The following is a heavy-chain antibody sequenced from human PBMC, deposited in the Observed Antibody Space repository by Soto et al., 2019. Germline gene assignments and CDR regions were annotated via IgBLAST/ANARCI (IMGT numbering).Heavy chain of an antibody. V-gene: IGHV1-8*01. Sequence: QVQLVQSGAEVKKPGASVKVSCKASGYTFTSYDINWVRQATGQGLEWMGGMNPNSGNTGYAHKFQGRVTMTRNTSISTAYMELSSLRSGDTAVCYCARETSAAGTGWFDPWGQGTLVTVSS. D-gene: IGHD6-13*01. CDR1: GYTFTSYD. CDR3: ARETSAAGTGWFDP. J-gene: IGHJ5*02. CDR2: MNPNSGNT.